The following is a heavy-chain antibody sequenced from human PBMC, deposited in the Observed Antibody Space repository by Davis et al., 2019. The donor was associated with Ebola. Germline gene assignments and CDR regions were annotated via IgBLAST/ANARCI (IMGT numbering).Heavy chain of an antibody. CDR3: ARDGGGFDY. CDR1: EGAFSNSA. CDR2: ISAYNGNT. Sequence: ASVKVSCKASEGAFSNSALSWVRQAPGQGLEWMGWISAYNGNTNYAQKFQGRVTMTTDTSTSTAYMELRSLGSDDTAVYYCARDGGGFDYWGRGTLVTVSS. V-gene: IGHV1-18*01. D-gene: IGHD3-16*01. J-gene: IGHJ4*02.